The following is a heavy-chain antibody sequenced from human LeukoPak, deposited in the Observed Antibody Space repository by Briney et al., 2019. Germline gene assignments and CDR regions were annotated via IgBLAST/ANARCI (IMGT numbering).Heavy chain of an antibody. Sequence: SETLSLTCTVSGYSISSGYYWGWIRQPPGKGLEWIGTIYHSGNTYYNPSLASRVIILVDTSKNEFSLQLGSVTAADTAVYYCARGYSSSSSSPYYYYMDVWGRGATVTVSS. D-gene: IGHD6-6*01. J-gene: IGHJ6*03. CDR1: GYSISSGYY. CDR3: ARGYSSSSSSPYYYYMDV. V-gene: IGHV4-38-2*02. CDR2: IYHSGNT.